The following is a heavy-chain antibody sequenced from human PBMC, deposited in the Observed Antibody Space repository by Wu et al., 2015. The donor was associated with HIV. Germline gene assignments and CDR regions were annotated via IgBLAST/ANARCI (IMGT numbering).Heavy chain of an antibody. CDR1: GYTFSSYG. Sequence: QVQLVQSGAEVKKPGASVKVSCKPSGYTFSSYGISWVRQAPGQGLEWMGWISAYNGNTDYAQNLQGRVTMTTDTSTNTAYMELRSLRSDDTAVYYCARHGQQLVQGYFQHWGQGTLVTVSS. D-gene: IGHD6-13*01. V-gene: IGHV1-18*01. CDR2: ISAYNGNT. CDR3: ARHGQQLVQGYFQH. J-gene: IGHJ1*01.